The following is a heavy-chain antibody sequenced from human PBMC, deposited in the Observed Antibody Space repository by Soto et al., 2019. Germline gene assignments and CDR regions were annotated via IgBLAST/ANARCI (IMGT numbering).Heavy chain of an antibody. J-gene: IGHJ4*02. V-gene: IGHV3-9*01. CDR1: VLNFDEFA. CDR2: ITWNSRVL. CDR3: AKGRYDFWSPYYFDS. D-gene: IGHD3-3*01. Sequence: PWWSLRLASVGTVLNFDEFAMHWVRQAPGKGLEWVSGITWNSRVLAYADSVKGRFTISRDNARNSLYLQMDSLRDEDTALYYCAKGRYDFWSPYYFDSWGQGTLVTVSS.